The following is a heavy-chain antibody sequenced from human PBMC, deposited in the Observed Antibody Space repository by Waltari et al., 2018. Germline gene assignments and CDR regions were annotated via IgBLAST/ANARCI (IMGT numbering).Heavy chain of an antibody. CDR1: GGTFSSYA. CDR3: AASIVYGDPNPYDAFDI. Sequence: QVQLVQSGAEVKKPGSSVKVSCKASGGTFSSYATSWVRQAPGQGLEWMGGIIPIFGTANYAQKFHGRVTITADESTSTAYMELSSLRSEDTAVYYCAASIVYGDPNPYDAFDIWGQGTMVTVSS. J-gene: IGHJ3*02. D-gene: IGHD6-6*01. CDR2: IIPIFGTA. V-gene: IGHV1-69*12.